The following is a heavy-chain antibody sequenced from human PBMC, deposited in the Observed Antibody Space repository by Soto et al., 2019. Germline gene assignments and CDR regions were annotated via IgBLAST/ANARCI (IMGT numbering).Heavy chain of an antibody. V-gene: IGHV1-69*01. D-gene: IGHD1-26*01. Sequence: QVQLVQSGAEVKKPGSSVKVSCKASGGTFSSYAISWVRQAPGQGLEWMGGIIPIFGTANYAQKFQGRVTITADESTRTAYMELSSLRSEDTAVHYCARARTPSIEFYYYGMDVWGQGTTVTVSS. CDR2: IIPIFGTA. CDR1: GGTFSSYA. CDR3: ARARTPSIEFYYYGMDV. J-gene: IGHJ6*02.